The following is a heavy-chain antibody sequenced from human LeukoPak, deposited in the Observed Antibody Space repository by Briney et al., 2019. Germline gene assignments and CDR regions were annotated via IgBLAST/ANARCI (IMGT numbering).Heavy chain of an antibody. J-gene: IGHJ2*01. D-gene: IGHD3-22*01. CDR1: GFSFSSYG. CDR2: IWYDGNNK. V-gene: IGHV3-33*01. CDR3: ARARDYYDSSGQDWYFDL. Sequence: GGSLRLSCAASGFSFSSYGMHWVRQAPGKGLEGVAVIWYDGNNKYYADSVKGRFTISRDNAKNTLYLQMNSLRAEDTAVYYCARARDYYDSSGQDWYFDLWGRGTLVTVSS.